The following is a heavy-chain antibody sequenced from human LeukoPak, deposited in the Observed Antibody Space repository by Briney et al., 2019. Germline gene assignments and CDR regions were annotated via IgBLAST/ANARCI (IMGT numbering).Heavy chain of an antibody. V-gene: IGHV4-38-2*02. CDR3: ARDSRTSHYYGSGTPNNWFDP. Sequence: PSETLSLTCTVSGYSISSGYYWGWIRQPPGKGLEWIGSIYHSGSTYYNPSLKSRVTISVDTSKNQFSLKLSSVTAADTAVYYCARDSRTSHYYGSGTPNNWFDPWGQGTLVTVSS. J-gene: IGHJ5*02. CDR2: IYHSGST. CDR1: GYSISSGYY. D-gene: IGHD3-10*01.